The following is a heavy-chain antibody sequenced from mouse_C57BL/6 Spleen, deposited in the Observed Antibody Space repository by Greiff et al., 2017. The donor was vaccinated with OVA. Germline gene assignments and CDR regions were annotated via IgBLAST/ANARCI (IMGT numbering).Heavy chain of an antibody. CDR2: INPNNGGT. D-gene: IGHD1-1*01. CDR3: ARGITTVVAPYYYAMDY. J-gene: IGHJ4*01. CDR1: GYTFTDYN. Sequence: VHVKQSGPELVKPGASVKIPCKASGYTFTDYNMDWVKQSHGKSLEWIGDINPNNGGTIYNQKFKGKATLTVDKSSSTAYMELRSLTSEDTAVYYCARGITTVVAPYYYAMDYWGQGTSVTVSS. V-gene: IGHV1-18*01.